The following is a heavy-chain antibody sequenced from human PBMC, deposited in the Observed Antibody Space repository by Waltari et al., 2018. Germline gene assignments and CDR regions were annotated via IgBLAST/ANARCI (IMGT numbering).Heavy chain of an antibody. CDR2: INAGNGNT. CDR3: ARVGYIVGATPGGMDV. Sequence: QVQLVQSGAEVKKPGASVKVSCKASGYTFTSYAMHWVRQAPGQRLEWMGWINAGNGNTKYSQKFQGRVTITRDTSASTAYMELSSLRSEDTAVYYCARVGYIVGATPGGMDVWGQGTTVTVSS. D-gene: IGHD1-26*01. V-gene: IGHV1-3*01. J-gene: IGHJ6*02. CDR1: GYTFTSYA.